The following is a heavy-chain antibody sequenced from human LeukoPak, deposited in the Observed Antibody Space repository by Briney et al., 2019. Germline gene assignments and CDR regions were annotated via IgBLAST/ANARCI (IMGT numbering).Heavy chain of an antibody. CDR3: ARANYYDTSGPGWY. Sequence: GGSLRLSCAASGFTFSSYGMSWVRQAPGKGLEWVTIISYDGSNKYSADSVKGRFTISRDNSKNTLYLQMNNLRAEDTAVYYCARANYYDTSGPGWYWGQGTLVTVSS. D-gene: IGHD3-22*01. CDR1: GFTFSSYG. J-gene: IGHJ4*02. V-gene: IGHV3-30*03. CDR2: ISYDGSNK.